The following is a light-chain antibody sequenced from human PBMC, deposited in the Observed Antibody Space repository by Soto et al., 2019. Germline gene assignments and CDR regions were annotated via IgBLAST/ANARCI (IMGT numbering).Light chain of an antibody. CDR1: SSNIGAGYD. CDR2: GNT. Sequence: QSVLTQPPSVSGAPGQRVTISCTGSSSNIGAGYDVHWYQQLPGTAPKLLIYGNTNRPSGVPDRFSASKSGTSASLAITGLQAEDEADYSCQSYDLSLSASVFGGGTKLTVL. J-gene: IGLJ2*01. V-gene: IGLV1-40*01. CDR3: QSYDLSLSASV.